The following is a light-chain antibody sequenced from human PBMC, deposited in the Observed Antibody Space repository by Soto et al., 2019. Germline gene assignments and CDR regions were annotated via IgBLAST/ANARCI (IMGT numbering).Light chain of an antibody. J-gene: IGLJ3*02. CDR3: AAWDDRLNGCV. CDR1: SSNIGSTT. V-gene: IGLV1-44*01. CDR2: SNN. Sequence: QSVLTQPPSASGTPGQRVTISCSGSSSNIGSTTVNWYQQLPGTAPKLIIYSNNQRPSGVPDRFSGSKSGTSASLAISGLQSEDEADYYCAAWDDRLNGCVFGGGTKLTVL.